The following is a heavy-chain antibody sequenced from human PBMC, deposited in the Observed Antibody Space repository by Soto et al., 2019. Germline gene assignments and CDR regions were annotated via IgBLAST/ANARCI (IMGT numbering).Heavy chain of an antibody. CDR3: SKGSAISGWLAHDY. V-gene: IGHV3-23*01. Sequence: GGSLRLSCAASGFTFSNYAMSWVRQAPGKGLEWVSDISGNSDNTHYADSVKGRFTISRDNSKNTIYLQMNSLRAEDTAVYCCSKGSAISGWLAHDYWGQGTLVTVSS. D-gene: IGHD3-10*01. J-gene: IGHJ4*02. CDR2: ISGNSDNT. CDR1: GFTFSNYA.